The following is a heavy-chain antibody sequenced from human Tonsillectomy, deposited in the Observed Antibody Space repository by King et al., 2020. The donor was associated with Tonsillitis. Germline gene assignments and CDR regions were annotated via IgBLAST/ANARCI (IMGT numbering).Heavy chain of an antibody. CDR3: ARGGGYCSGGSCYWYYYYYMDV. D-gene: IGHD2-15*01. J-gene: IGHJ6*03. CDR1: GGTFSNYA. Sequence: QLVQSGAEVKKPGSSVKVSCKASGGTFSNYAINWVRQAPGQGLEWMGGIIPIFGTANYAQKFQGRVTITADKSTSTAYMDLSSLRSEDTAVYYCARGGGYCSGGSCYWYYYYYMDVWGKGTTVTVSS. V-gene: IGHV1-69*06. CDR2: IIPIFGTA.